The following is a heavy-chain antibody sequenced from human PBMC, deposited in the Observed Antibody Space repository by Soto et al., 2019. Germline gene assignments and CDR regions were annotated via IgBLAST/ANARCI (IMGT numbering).Heavy chain of an antibody. J-gene: IGHJ4*02. CDR1: GFTFDNCA. Sequence: VQLLESGGGLVQPGGSLRLSCAASGFTFDNCAMGWVRQAPGKGLKWVSVIYSGGSTYYADSVKGRFTISRDNSKNTLYLQMNSLRAEDTAVYYCARGRPAAGFYFDYWGQGTLVTVSS. D-gene: IGHD6-13*01. CDR3: ARGRPAAGFYFDY. V-gene: IGHV3-66*01. CDR2: IYSGGST.